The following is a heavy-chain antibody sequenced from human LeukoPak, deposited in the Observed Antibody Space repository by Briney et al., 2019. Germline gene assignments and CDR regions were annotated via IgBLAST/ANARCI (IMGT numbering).Heavy chain of an antibody. J-gene: IGHJ4*02. CDR1: GGTFSSYA. CDR3: ARDLAATAGDY. D-gene: IGHD2-15*01. Sequence: ASVKVSCKASGGTFSSYAISWVRQAPGQGLEWMGGIIPIFGTANYAQKFQGRVTITADKSTSTAYMELSSLRSEDTAVYYCARDLAATAGDYWGQGTLVTVSS. CDR2: IIPIFGTA. V-gene: IGHV1-69*06.